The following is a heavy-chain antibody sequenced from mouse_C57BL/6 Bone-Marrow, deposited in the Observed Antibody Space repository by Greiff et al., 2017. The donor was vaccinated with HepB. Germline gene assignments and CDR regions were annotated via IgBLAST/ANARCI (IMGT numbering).Heavy chain of an antibody. Sequence: EVQLVESGGGLVKPGGSLKLSCAASGFTFSDYGMHWVRQAPEKGLEWVAYISSGSSTIYYADTVKGRFTISRDNAKNTLFLQMTSLRSEDTAMYYCARRHYYGSSSYYFDYWGQGTTLTVSS. J-gene: IGHJ2*01. CDR3: ARRHYYGSSSYYFDY. CDR2: ISSGSSTI. V-gene: IGHV5-17*01. CDR1: GFTFSDYG. D-gene: IGHD1-1*01.